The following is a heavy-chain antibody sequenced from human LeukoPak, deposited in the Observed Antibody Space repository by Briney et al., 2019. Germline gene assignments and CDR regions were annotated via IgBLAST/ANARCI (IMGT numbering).Heavy chain of an antibody. D-gene: IGHD6-13*01. CDR3: AREGSRYSRKKYGMDV. CDR1: GYTFTSYG. CDR2: ISAYNGNT. V-gene: IGHV1-18*01. Sequence: ASVKVSCKASGYTFTSYGISWVRQAPGQGLEWMGCISAYNGNTNYAQKLQGRVTMTTDTSTSTAYMELRSLRSDDTAVYYCAREGSRYSRKKYGMDVWGQGTTVTVSS. J-gene: IGHJ6*02.